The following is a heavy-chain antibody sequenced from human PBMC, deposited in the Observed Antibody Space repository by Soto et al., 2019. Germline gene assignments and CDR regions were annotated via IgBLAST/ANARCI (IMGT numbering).Heavy chain of an antibody. J-gene: IGHJ4*02. CDR1: GYTFTSYA. CDR3: ARVHSSSSEVFDY. D-gene: IGHD6-6*01. V-gene: IGHV1-3*01. Sequence: ASVKVSCKASGYTFTSYAMHWVRQAPGQRLEWMGWINAGNGNTKYSQKFQGRVTITRDTSTSTVYMELSSLRSEDTAVYYCARVHSSSSEVFDYWGQGTLVTVSS. CDR2: INAGNGNT.